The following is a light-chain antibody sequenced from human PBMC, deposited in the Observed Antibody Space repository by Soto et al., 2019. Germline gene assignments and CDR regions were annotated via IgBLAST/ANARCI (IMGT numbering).Light chain of an antibody. Sequence: DIQMTQAPSSLSASVGDRVTITCRARQDISTYLAWYQQRPGKVPKLLISAAYTLQSGVPPRTSGSGSGTDCTLTLSSLQPEDVATYYCQKYDNAPRTFGGGTKVEIK. V-gene: IGKV1-27*01. CDR1: QDISTY. CDR3: QKYDNAPRT. J-gene: IGKJ4*01. CDR2: AAY.